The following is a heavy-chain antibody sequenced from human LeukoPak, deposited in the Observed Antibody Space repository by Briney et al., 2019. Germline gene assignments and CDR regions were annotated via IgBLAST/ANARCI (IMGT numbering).Heavy chain of an antibody. V-gene: IGHV3-23*01. J-gene: IGHJ4*02. D-gene: IGHD2-2*01. CDR2: ISGSDGST. CDR3: ARHVSCDTTTCYAGMPPDY. Sequence: GGSLRLSCAASGFTFSRYAMSWLRQTPEKGLEWVSVISGSDGSTYYADSVRGRFTISRDDSGNTLFLQMNSLRAEDTAVYYCARHVSCDTTTCYAGMPPDYWGQGSLVSVSS. CDR1: GFTFSRYA.